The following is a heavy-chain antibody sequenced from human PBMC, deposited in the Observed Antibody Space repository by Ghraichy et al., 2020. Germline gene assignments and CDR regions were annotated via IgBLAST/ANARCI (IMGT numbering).Heavy chain of an antibody. J-gene: IGHJ4*02. CDR2: INHSGST. D-gene: IGHD5-12*01. CDR1: GGSFSGYY. CDR3: ARGRSSLRGYGRSGYFDY. V-gene: IGHV4-34*01. Sequence: SETLSLTCAVYGGSFSGYYWSWIRQPPGKGLEWIGEINHSGSTNYNPSLKSRVTISVDTSKNQFSLKLSSVTAADTAVYYCARGRSSLRGYGRSGYFDYWGQGTLVTVSS.